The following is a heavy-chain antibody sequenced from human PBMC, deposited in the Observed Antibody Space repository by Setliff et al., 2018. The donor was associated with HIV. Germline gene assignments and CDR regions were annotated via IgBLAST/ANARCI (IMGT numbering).Heavy chain of an antibody. CDR2: INPNTGGT. CDR3: ASQFGAYDSSGYEHDAFNI. Sequence: ASVKVSCKASGYTFSDYYIHWVRQAPGQGFEWMGRINPNTGGTKFAQKFQGSVTMTRDTSISTAYTELRRLRSDDTAVYYCASQFGAYDSSGYEHDAFNIWGQGTMVTVSS. V-gene: IGHV1-2*06. CDR1: GYTFSDYY. J-gene: IGHJ3*02. D-gene: IGHD3-22*01.